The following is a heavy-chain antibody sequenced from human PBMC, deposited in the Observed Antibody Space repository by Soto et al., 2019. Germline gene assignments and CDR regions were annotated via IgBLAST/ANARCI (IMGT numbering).Heavy chain of an antibody. V-gene: IGHV3-74*01. CDR1: GFTFTNYW. J-gene: IGHJ4*02. CDR2: IDGVGAST. Sequence: EVQLVQSGGGSVQPGGSLRLSCAASGFTFTNYWMHWVRQVPGKGLVWVSRIDGVGASTSYSDSVRGRFTISRDNAENMLYLQMNSLRAEDTAVYYCTTVFEDWGQGTLVTVSS. CDR3: TTVFED.